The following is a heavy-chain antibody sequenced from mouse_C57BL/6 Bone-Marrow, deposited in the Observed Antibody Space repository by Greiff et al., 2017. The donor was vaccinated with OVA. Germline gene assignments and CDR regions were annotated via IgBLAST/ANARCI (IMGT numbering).Heavy chain of an antibody. J-gene: IGHJ1*03. V-gene: IGHV5-4*01. CDR1: GFTFSSYA. Sequence: DVHLVESGGGLVKPGGSLKLSCAASGFTFSSYAMSWVRQTPEKRLEWVATISDGGSYTYYPDNVKGRFTISRDNAKNNLYLQMSHLKSEDTAMYYCARGLPTIVTWYFDVWGTGTTVTVSS. CDR3: ARGLPTIVTWYFDV. CDR2: ISDGGSYT. D-gene: IGHD2-5*01.